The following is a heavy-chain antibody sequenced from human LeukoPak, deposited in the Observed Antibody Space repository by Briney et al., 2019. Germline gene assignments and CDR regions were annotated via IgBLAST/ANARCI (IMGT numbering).Heavy chain of an antibody. D-gene: IGHD3-10*01. V-gene: IGHV1-24*01. Sequence: ASVKVSRKVSGYTLTELSMHWVRQAPGKGLEWMGGFDPEDGETIYAQKFQGRVTMTEDTSTDTAYMELSSLRSEDTAVYYCATWAGYYYGSGSYTPFDYWGQGTLVTVSS. CDR1: GYTLTELS. J-gene: IGHJ4*02. CDR2: FDPEDGET. CDR3: ATWAGYYYGSGSYTPFDY.